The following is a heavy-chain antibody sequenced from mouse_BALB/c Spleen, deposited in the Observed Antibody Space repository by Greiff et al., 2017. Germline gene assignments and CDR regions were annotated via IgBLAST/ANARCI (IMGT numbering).Heavy chain of an antibody. CDR2: INPGSGGT. V-gene: IGHV1-54*01. J-gene: IGHJ4*01. Sequence: QVQLQQSGAELVRPGTSVKVSCKASGYAFTNYLIEWVKQRPGQGLEWIGVINPGSGGTNYNEKFKGKATLPADKSSSTAYMQLSSLTSDDSAVYFCARDYGYWMDYWGQGTSVTVSS. D-gene: IGHD1-2*01. CDR3: ARDYGYWMDY. CDR1: GYAFTNYL.